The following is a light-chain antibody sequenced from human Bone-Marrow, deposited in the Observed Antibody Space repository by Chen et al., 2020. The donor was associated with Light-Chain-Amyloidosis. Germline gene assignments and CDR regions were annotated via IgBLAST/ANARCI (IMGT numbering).Light chain of an antibody. J-gene: IGKJ4*01. CDR2: GSA. CDR3: QQYGTSPLT. Sequence: EIVLTQSPGTLSLSPGEGANLSCRASQTISSNYLTWYQQKFGQAPRLLIYGSASRATGIPDRFTGSGSGTELTLTINRLEPEDFAMYYCQQYGTSPLTFGGGTKVEIK. CDR1: QTISSNY. V-gene: IGKV3-20*01.